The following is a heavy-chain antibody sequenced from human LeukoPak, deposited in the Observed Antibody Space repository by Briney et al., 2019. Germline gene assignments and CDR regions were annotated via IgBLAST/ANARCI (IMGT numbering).Heavy chain of an antibody. D-gene: IGHD4-23*01. CDR3: ARGRPGVTTDY. Sequence: SETLSLTCTVSGGSTSSYYWSWIRQPPGKGLEWIGYIYYSGRTNYNPSLKSRVTMSVDTSKNQFSLKLSSVTAADMAVYYCARGRPGVTTDYWGQGTLVTVSS. V-gene: IGHV4-59*01. CDR2: IYYSGRT. CDR1: GGSTSSYY. J-gene: IGHJ4*02.